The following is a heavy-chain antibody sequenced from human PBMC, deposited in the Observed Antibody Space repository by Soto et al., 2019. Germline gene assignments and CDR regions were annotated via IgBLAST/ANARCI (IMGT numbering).Heavy chain of an antibody. CDR2: IIPLFGSA. Sequence: GASVKGSWKASGVSLSSYIINWVRQAPGQGFEWMGGIIPLFGSANHTQKLQGRVIITADVSTNTVYMEMSSLRFEDTAIYYCIYQNDSSGLYYVDSWGPGTQVTVSS. J-gene: IGHJ4*02. CDR3: IYQNDSSGLYYVDS. V-gene: IGHV1-69*13. D-gene: IGHD3-22*01. CDR1: GVSLSSYI.